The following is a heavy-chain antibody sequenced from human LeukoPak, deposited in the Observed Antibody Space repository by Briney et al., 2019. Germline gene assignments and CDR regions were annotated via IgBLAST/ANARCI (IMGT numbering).Heavy chain of an antibody. CDR2: ISAYNGNT. Sequence: ASVKVSCKASGYTFTSHGISWVRQAPGQGLEWMGWISAYNGNTNYAQKLQGRVTMTTDTSTSTAYMELRSLRSDDTAVYYCARDSSSWTNYYYYGMDVWGQGTTVTVSS. CDR1: GYTFTSHG. CDR3: ARDSSSWTNYYYYGMDV. V-gene: IGHV1-18*01. D-gene: IGHD6-13*01. J-gene: IGHJ6*02.